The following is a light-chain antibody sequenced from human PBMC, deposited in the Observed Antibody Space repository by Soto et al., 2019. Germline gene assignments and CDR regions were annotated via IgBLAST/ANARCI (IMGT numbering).Light chain of an antibody. J-gene: IGLJ1*01. Sequence: QSVLTQPASVSGSPGQSITISCTGTSSDVGSYNLVSWYQQHPGKAPKLMIYEGSKRPSGVSNRFSGYKSGNTASLTISGLQAEDEADYYCCSYAGSSTSYVFGTGTKLTVL. CDR2: EGS. V-gene: IGLV2-23*01. CDR3: CSYAGSSTSYV. CDR1: SSDVGSYNL.